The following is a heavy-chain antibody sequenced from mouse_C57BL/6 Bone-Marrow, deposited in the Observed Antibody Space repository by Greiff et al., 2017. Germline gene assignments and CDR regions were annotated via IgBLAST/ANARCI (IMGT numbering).Heavy chain of an antibody. CDR2: INPYNGGT. D-gene: IGHD2-4*01. CDR1: GYTFTDYY. CDR3: ARSYDYFFAY. Sequence: EVKLQESGPVLVKPGASVKMSCKASGYTFTDYYMNWVKQSHGKSLEWIGVINPYNGGTSYNQKFKGKATLTVDKSSSTAYMELNSLTSEDSAVYYCARSYDYFFAYWGQGTLVTVSA. V-gene: IGHV1-19*01. J-gene: IGHJ3*01.